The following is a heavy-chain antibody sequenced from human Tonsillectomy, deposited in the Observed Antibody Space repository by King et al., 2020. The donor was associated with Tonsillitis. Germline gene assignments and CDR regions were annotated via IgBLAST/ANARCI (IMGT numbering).Heavy chain of an antibody. CDR3: AKDSAPNYYFYYMDV. CDR2: ISWNGASV. Sequence: VQLVESGGGLVQPGRSLRLSCAASGFMFDDYAMHWVRQDPGKGLEWVAGISWNGASVGYADSVRGRFTISRDNAKKSLHLQMNSLRAADTALYYCAKDSAPNYYFYYMDVWGKGTTVTVSS. J-gene: IGHJ6*03. CDR1: GFMFDDYA. V-gene: IGHV3-9*01.